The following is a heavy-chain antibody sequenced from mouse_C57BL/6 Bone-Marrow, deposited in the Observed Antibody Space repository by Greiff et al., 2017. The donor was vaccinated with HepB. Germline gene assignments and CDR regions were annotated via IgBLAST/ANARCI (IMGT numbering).Heavy chain of an antibody. V-gene: IGHV5-2*03. CDR3: ARRSGTGAMDY. CDR1: EYEFPSHD. D-gene: IGHD4-1*01. J-gene: IGHJ4*01. CDR2: INSDGGST. Sequence: DVKLVESGGGLVQPGESLKLSCESNEYEFPSHDMSWVRKTPEKRLELVAAINSDGGSTYYPDTMERRFIISRDNTKKTLYLQMSSLRSEDTAVYYCARRSGTGAMDYWGQGTSVTVSS.